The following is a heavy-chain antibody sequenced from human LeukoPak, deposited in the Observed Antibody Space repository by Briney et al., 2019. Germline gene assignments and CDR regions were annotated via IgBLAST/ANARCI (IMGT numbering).Heavy chain of an antibody. CDR1: VYTFTGYY. Sequence: ASVKDSCKASVYTFTGYYMHWVRQAPGQGREWMGWINPNSGGTNYAQKFQGRVTMTRDTSISTAYMELSRLRSDDTAVYYCARASQDYYGSGSYYRGGDAFDIWGQGTMVTVSS. V-gene: IGHV1-2*02. J-gene: IGHJ3*02. CDR3: ARASQDYYGSGSYYRGGDAFDI. CDR2: INPNSGGT. D-gene: IGHD3-10*01.